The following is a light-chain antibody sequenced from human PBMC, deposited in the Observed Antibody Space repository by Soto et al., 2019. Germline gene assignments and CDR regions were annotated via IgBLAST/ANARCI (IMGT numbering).Light chain of an antibody. Sequence: EIVLTQSPDTLSLSPGGRATHSCRASQSVTTRLAWYQQKPGQPPRLLISGASVRASGVPVRISGSGSGTDFTLTISRLEPEDFALYYCQQYGGSPITFGLGTRLEVK. CDR1: QSVTTR. CDR2: GAS. J-gene: IGKJ5*01. V-gene: IGKV3-20*01. CDR3: QQYGGSPIT.